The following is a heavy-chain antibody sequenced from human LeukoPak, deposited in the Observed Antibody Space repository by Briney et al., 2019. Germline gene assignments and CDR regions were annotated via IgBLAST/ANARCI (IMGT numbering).Heavy chain of an antibody. CDR2: FSGNDGRT. V-gene: IGHV3-23*01. Sequence: PGGSLRLSCATSGFTFSNYAINWVRQAPGKGLEWVSAFSGNDGRTYYADSVRGRFTISRDNSKHTLYLQMTSLRAEDTAVYYCAKMTPRSYHMDVWGKGTTVTVSS. CDR1: GFTFSNYA. J-gene: IGHJ6*03. CDR3: AKMTPRSYHMDV.